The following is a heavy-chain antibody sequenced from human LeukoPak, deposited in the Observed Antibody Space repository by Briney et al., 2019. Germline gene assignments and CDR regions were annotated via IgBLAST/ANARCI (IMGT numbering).Heavy chain of an antibody. J-gene: IGHJ4*02. V-gene: IGHV4-59*01. CDR2: ISHSGST. Sequence: SETLSLTCTVSGGSISNYCWSWIRQPPGKELEWIAYISHSGSTDYNPSLKSRATISVDTSKNQFSLRLSSATAADTAVYFCARHSSIWYPLDKWGQGTLVTVSS. D-gene: IGHD6-13*01. CDR1: GGSISNYC. CDR3: ARHSSIWYPLDK.